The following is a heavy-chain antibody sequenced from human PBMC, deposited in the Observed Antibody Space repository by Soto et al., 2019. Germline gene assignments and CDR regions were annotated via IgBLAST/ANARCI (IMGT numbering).Heavy chain of an antibody. CDR3: ARGRGVLWFGDWFDP. V-gene: IGHV4-34*01. CDR2: INHSGST. D-gene: IGHD3-10*01. CDR1: GGSFSGYY. J-gene: IGHJ5*02. Sequence: QVQLQQWGAGLLKPSETLSLTCAVYGGSFSGYYWSWIRQPPGKGLEWIGEINHSGSTNYNPSLQSRVTISVDTSKNQFSLKLSSVTAADTAVYYCARGRGVLWFGDWFDPWGQGTLVTVSS.